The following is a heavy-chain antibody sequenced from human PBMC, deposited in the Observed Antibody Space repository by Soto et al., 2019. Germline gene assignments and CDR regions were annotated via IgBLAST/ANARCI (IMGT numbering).Heavy chain of an antibody. J-gene: IGHJ5*02. Sequence: PSETLSLTCTVSGGSISSGGYYWSWIRQHPGKGLEWIGYIYYSGSTYYNPSPKSRVTISVDTSKNQFSLKLSSVTAADTAVYYCARKMYYYGSGSQNNWFDPWGQGTLVTVSS. CDR2: IYYSGST. V-gene: IGHV4-31*03. CDR1: GGSISSGGYY. CDR3: ARKMYYYGSGSQNNWFDP. D-gene: IGHD3-10*01.